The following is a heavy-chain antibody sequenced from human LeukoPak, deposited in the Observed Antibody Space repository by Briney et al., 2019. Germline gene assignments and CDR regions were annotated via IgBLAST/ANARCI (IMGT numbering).Heavy chain of an antibody. CDR1: GFTFSSYS. CDR2: ISTSSSYI. CDR3: ARDRLGYFDY. J-gene: IGHJ4*02. Sequence: GGSLRLSCAASGFTFSSYSMNWVRQAPGKGLEWVSSISTSSSYIYYTDSVKGRFTISRDNSKNTLYLQMNSLRAEDTAVYYCARDRLGYFDYWGQGTLVTVSS. V-gene: IGHV3-21*01.